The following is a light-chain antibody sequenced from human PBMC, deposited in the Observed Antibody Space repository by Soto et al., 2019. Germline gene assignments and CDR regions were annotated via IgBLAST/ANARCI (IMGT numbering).Light chain of an antibody. CDR2: DAS. CDR1: QRMSAW. Sequence: DIQMTQSPTTLSASVGDRVILTCRASQRMSAWLAWYQQKPGKAPTLLIYDASSLENGVPSRFSGSGSGTDFTLTISRLQTNDFATYYCQQYDTYPWTFGQGTKVEIK. V-gene: IGKV1-5*01. J-gene: IGKJ1*01. CDR3: QQYDTYPWT.